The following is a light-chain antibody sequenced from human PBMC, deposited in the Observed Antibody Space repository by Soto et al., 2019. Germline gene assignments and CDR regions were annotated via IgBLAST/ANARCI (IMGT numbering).Light chain of an antibody. J-gene: IGKJ1*01. V-gene: IGKV3-15*01. CDR1: QSVSSY. CDR3: QQYNNWPSWT. Sequence: EKVMMQSPATLSMSPGERATLSCRASQSVSSYLAWYQQKPGQAPRLLIYGASTRATGIPARFSGSGSGTEFTLTISSLQSEDFAVYYCQQYNNWPSWTFGQGTKVDI. CDR2: GAS.